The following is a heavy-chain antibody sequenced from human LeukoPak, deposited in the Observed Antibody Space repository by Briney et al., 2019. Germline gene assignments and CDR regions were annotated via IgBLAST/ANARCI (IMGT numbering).Heavy chain of an antibody. J-gene: IGHJ4*01. D-gene: IGHD6-19*01. CDR2: ICISEST. CDR3: ARIRRDSGDWYADDY. V-gene: IGHV4-4*07. CDR1: GGSISGFC. Sequence: PSETLSLTCTASGGSISGFCWSWIRQPAGKGLEWIGRICISESTNYNPSLESRVTMSEDTSQNQFSLRLTSVTAADTAVYYCARIRRDSGDWYADDYWGQEPWSPSPQ.